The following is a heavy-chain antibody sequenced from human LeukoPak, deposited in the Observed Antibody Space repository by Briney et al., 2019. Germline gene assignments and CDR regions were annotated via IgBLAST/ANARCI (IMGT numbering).Heavy chain of an antibody. D-gene: IGHD3-22*01. CDR3: ARGTSSSGLV. V-gene: IGHV3-7*01. J-gene: IGHJ3*01. CDR2: IKQDGSEK. Sequence: GGSLRLSCAASGFTLSSYWMSWVRQAPGKGLEWVANIKQDGSEKYYVDSVKGRFTISRDNAKNSLYLQMNSLRAEDMAVYYCARGTSSSGLVWGQGTMVTVSS. CDR1: GFTLSSYW.